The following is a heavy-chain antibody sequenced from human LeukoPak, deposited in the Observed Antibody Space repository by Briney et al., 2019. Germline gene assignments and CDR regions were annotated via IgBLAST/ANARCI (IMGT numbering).Heavy chain of an antibody. J-gene: IGHJ4*02. Sequence: GGSLRLSCAASGFTFSSYAMHWVRQAPGKGLEWVAVISYDGSNKYYADSVKGRFTISRDNSKNTLYLQMNSLRAEDTAVYYCARDRVWTVLYWGQGTLVTVSS. CDR3: ARDRVWTVLY. CDR1: GFTFSSYA. D-gene: IGHD6-13*01. CDR2: ISYDGSNK. V-gene: IGHV3-30-3*01.